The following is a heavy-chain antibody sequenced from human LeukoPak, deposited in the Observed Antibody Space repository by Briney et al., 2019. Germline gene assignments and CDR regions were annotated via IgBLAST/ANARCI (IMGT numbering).Heavy chain of an antibody. V-gene: IGHV3-48*01. CDR3: ARVGLGKYSADY. Sequence: GGSLRLSCAASGFTFNSYSMNWVRQAPGKGLEWVSYITSSSSTIHYADSVRGRFTISRDNVKNSLFLQMNSLRVEDTAVYYCARVGLGKYSADYWGQGTLVTVSS. CDR1: GFTFNSYS. J-gene: IGHJ4*02. CDR2: ITSSSSTI. D-gene: IGHD3-16*01.